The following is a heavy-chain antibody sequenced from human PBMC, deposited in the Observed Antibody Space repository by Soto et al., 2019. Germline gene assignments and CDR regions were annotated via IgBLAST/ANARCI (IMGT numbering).Heavy chain of an antibody. CDR1: RVAFSNFI. V-gene: IGHV1-69*01. CDR2: IIPIFGTA. CDR3: AKVRYSSPMGYYYGMDV. Sequence: QAQLEQSGGEVKKPGSSVKVSCKASRVAFSNFIVTWVRQAPGLGLEWVGVIIPIFGTANYAQKFQGRVTLTADESTSTSYMEVTNLRSEDTAVSSCAKVRYSSPMGYYYGMDVWGQGTTVTVSS. D-gene: IGHD6-19*01. J-gene: IGHJ6*02.